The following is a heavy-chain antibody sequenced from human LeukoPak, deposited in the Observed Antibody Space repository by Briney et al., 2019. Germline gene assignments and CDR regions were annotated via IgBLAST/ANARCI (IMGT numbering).Heavy chain of an antibody. V-gene: IGHV3-33*01. CDR1: VFTFKNYG. Sequence: GGSLRLSCAASVFTFKNYGMHWVRQAPGKGLEWVADIWYDGGNKYYADSVKGRFSISRDNSKDTLSLKINSLRVEDTAVYYCARGACASTICYDYWGQGTLVSVSS. J-gene: IGHJ4*02. CDR3: ARGACASTICYDY. CDR2: IWYDGGNK. D-gene: IGHD2-2*01.